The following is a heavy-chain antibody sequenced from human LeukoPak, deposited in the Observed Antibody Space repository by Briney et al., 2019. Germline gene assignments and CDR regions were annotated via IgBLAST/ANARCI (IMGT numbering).Heavy chain of an antibody. CDR1: GYTFTVYY. CDR3: ARGYCSGGTCYLVENWFDP. CDR2: INPNSGDT. D-gene: IGHD2-15*01. Sequence: ASVKVSCKASGYTFTVYYMYWVRQAPGQGLEWMGRINPNSGDTDYAQNFQGRVTMTRDTSISTAYMELTNLRSDDTAVYYCARGYCSGGTCYLVENWFDPWGHGTLVTVSS. J-gene: IGHJ5*02. V-gene: IGHV1-2*06.